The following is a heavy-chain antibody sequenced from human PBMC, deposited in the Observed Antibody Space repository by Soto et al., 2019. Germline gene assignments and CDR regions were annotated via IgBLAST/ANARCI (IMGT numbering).Heavy chain of an antibody. Sequence: PGGSLRLSCAASGLTVSISGMSWVRQAQGKGLEWVSGITDSGSSTYYVDSVKGRFTISRDNSKKTLSLEMNSLRAEDTAVYYCAKDSGWLLYYWGQGTLVTVSS. CDR3: AKDSGWLLYY. CDR1: GLTVSISG. D-gene: IGHD2-15*01. V-gene: IGHV3-23*01. CDR2: ITDSGSST. J-gene: IGHJ4*02.